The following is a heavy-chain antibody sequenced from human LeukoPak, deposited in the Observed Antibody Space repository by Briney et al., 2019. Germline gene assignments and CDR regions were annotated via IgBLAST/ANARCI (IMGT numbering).Heavy chain of an antibody. CDR1: GGTFSSYA. CDR3: ARDWRYCTNGVGHSKGGIAFDI. Sequence: SVKVSCKASGGTFSSYAISWVRQAPGQGLEWMGGIIPIFGTANYAQKFQGRVTITTDESTSTAYMELSSLRSEDTAVYYCARDWRYCTNGVGHSKGGIAFDIWGQGTMVTVSS. CDR2: IIPIFGTA. V-gene: IGHV1-69*05. D-gene: IGHD2-8*01. J-gene: IGHJ3*02.